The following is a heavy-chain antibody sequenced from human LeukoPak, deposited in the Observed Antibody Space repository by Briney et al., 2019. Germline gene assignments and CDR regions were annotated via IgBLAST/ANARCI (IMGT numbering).Heavy chain of an antibody. Sequence: SETLSLTCTVPGGSISSYYWSWIRQPPGKGLEWIGYIYYSGSTNYNPSLKSRVTISVDTSKNQFSLKLSSVTAADTAVYYCARGRSNDYWGQGTLVTVSS. CDR1: GGSISSYY. CDR3: ARGRSNDY. CDR2: IYYSGST. V-gene: IGHV4-59*01. J-gene: IGHJ4*02.